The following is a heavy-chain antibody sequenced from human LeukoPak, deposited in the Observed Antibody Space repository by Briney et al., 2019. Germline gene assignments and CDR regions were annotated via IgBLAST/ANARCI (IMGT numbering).Heavy chain of an antibody. J-gene: IGHJ5*02. CDR3: ARRGYCSSTSCYEYWFDP. Sequence: SETLSLTCTVPGGSISSSSYYWGWIRQPPGTGLEWIGIIYYSGSTYYNPSLKSRLTISVDTSKNQFSLKLSSVTATDTAVYYCARRGYCSSTSCYEYWFDPWGQGTLVTVSS. CDR2: IYYSGST. V-gene: IGHV4-39*01. CDR1: GGSISSSSYY. D-gene: IGHD2-2*01.